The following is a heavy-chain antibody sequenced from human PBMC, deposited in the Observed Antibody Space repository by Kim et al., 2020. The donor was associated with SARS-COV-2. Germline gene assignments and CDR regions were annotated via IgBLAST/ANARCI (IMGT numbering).Heavy chain of an antibody. J-gene: IGHJ3*02. Sequence: TNDTPSLKSRVTLSVDTSKNQFSLKLSSVTAADTAVYYCARESGDDAFDIWGQGTMVTVSS. V-gene: IGHV4-59*01. CDR2: T. D-gene: IGHD2-15*01. CDR3: ARESGDDAFDI.